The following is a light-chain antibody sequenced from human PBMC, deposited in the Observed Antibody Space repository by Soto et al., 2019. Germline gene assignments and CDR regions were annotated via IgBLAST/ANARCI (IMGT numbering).Light chain of an antibody. CDR2: GAS. CDR3: QQYNNWPRT. J-gene: IGKJ1*01. CDR1: QSVGSY. V-gene: IGKV3-15*01. Sequence: EIVMTQSPATLSVSPGERASLSCRASQSVGSYLAWYQHKPGQAPRLLIYGASTRAAGVPVRFSGGGSRTDFTLTISSLQSEDFAIFYCQQYNNWPRTFGQGTKVEIK.